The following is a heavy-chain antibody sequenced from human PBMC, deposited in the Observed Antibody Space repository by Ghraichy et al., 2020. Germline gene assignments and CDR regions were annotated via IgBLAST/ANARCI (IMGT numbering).Heavy chain of an antibody. CDR3: ARDTLGYCSSTSCHNWFDP. D-gene: IGHD2-2*01. J-gene: IGHJ5*02. V-gene: IGHV3-33*01. CDR2: IWYDGSNK. CDR1: GFTFSSYG. Sequence: GESLNIACAASGFTFSSYGMHWVRQAPGKGLEWVAVIWYDGSNKYYADSVKGRFTISRDNSKNTLYLQMNSLRAEDTAVYYCARDTLGYCSSTSCHNWFDPWGQGTLVTVSS.